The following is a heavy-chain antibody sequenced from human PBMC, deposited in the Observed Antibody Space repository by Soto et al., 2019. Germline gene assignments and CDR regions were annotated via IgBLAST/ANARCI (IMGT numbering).Heavy chain of an antibody. V-gene: IGHV6-1*01. CDR2: TYYRSKWYN. J-gene: IGHJ6*02. CDR3: ARDRYSSSWYRYYYYYGMDV. CDR1: GDSVSSNSAA. D-gene: IGHD6-13*01. Sequence: SQTLSLTCAISGDSVSSNSAAWNWIRQSPSRGLEWLGRTYYRSKWYNDYAVSVKSRITINPDTSKNQFSLQLNSVTPEDTAVYYCARDRYSSSWYRYYYYYGMDVWGQGTTVTVSS.